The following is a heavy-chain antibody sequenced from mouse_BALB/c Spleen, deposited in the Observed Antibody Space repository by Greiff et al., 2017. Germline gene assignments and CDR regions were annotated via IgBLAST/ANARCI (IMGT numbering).Heavy chain of an antibody. J-gene: IGHJ3*01. V-gene: IGHV1S29*02. CDR3: ARGGIFFAY. CDR1: GYTFTDYN. Sequence: VQLKESGPELVKPGASVKISCKASGYTFTDYNMHWVKQSHGQSLEWIGYIYPYNGGTGYNQKFKSKATLTVDNSSSTAYMELRSLTSEDSAVYYCARGGIFFAYWGQGTLVTVSA. CDR2: IYPYNGGT.